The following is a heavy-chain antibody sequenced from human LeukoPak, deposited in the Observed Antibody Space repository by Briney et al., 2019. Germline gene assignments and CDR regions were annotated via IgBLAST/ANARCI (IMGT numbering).Heavy chain of an antibody. CDR3: ATKWRGPQPCCSGSPLYYGVDV. J-gene: IGHJ6*02. V-gene: IGHV4-59*01. CDR2: MYFTGDT. Sequence: SETLSLTCNVSGGFSSSYYWTWIRQPPGKGLEWIGYMYFTGDTNYNPALRSRVTISRDTSENHFSLRMTSVTAADTAVYYYATKWRGPQPCCSGSPLYYGVDVWGQGTTVTVSS. D-gene: IGHD3-10*02. CDR1: GGFSSSYY.